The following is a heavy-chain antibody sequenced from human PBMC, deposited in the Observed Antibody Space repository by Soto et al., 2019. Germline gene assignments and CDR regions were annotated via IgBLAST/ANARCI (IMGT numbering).Heavy chain of an antibody. D-gene: IGHD3-22*01. Sequence: GGSLRLSCAASGFTFSSYAMSWVRQAPGKGLEWVSAISGRGGSTYYADSVKGRFTISRDNSKNTLYLQRKSLRAEDTAVYYCAKVLSREYYYDSSGSGYYYGMDVWGQGTTVTVSS. CDR1: GFTFSSYA. J-gene: IGHJ6*02. CDR3: AKVLSREYYYDSSGSGYYYGMDV. CDR2: ISGRGGST. V-gene: IGHV3-23*01.